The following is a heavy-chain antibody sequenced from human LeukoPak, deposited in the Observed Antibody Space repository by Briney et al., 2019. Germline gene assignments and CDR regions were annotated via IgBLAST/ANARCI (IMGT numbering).Heavy chain of an antibody. CDR2: IVGDAGRT. CDR3: AKDRAWGAFDY. Sequence: GGSLRLSCVASGFILSIHGMNWVRQAPGKGLEWVSGIVGDAGRTYYADSVKGRFTISRDNSKNTLYLQMNSLRAEDTAIYYCAKDRAWGAFDYWGQGTLVTVSS. D-gene: IGHD1-26*01. V-gene: IGHV3-23*01. CDR1: GFILSIHG. J-gene: IGHJ4*02.